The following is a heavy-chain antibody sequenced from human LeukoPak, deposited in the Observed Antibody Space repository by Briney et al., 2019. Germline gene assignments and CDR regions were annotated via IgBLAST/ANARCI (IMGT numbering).Heavy chain of an antibody. CDR3: ARGLLDSYGYGYYFDY. D-gene: IGHD5-18*01. CDR1: GGSISSYY. J-gene: IGHJ4*02. CDR2: IYYSGST. Sequence: SETLPLTCTVSGGSISSYYWSWIRQPPGKGLEWIGYIYYSGSTNYNPSLKSRVTISVDTSKNQFSLKLSSVTAADTAVYYCARGLLDSYGYGYYFDYWGQGTLVTVSS. V-gene: IGHV4-59*01.